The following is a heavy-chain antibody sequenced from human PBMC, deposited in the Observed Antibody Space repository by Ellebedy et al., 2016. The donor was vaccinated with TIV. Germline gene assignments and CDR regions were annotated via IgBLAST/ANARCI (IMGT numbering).Heavy chain of an antibody. J-gene: IGHJ5*02. CDR2: IYYCGSA. V-gene: IGHV4-39*07. CDR3: ARDPTLPRGRLDT. Sequence: MPSETLSLTCTVSGGSISNRDYYWNWIRQPPGEGLEWIGSIYYCGSAYYNPSLKSRVTVSVDTSKNQFSLNLSSVTAADTAVYYCARDPTLPRGRLDTWGQGTLVTVSS. CDR1: GGSISNRDYY.